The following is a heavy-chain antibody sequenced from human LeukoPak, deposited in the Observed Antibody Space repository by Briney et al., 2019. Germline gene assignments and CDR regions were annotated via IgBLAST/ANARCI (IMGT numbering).Heavy chain of an antibody. J-gene: IGHJ3*02. V-gene: IGHV3-64D*06. CDR1: GFTFSSYA. D-gene: IGHD2-2*01. CDR3: VKVPSGVGYCSSTSCYDAFDI. CDR2: ISSNGGST. Sequence: GGSLRLSCSASGFTFSSYATHWVRQAPGKGLEYVSAISSNGGSTYYADSVKGRFTISRDNSKNTLYLQMSSLRAEDTAVYYCVKVPSGVGYCSSTSCYDAFDIWGQGTMVTVSS.